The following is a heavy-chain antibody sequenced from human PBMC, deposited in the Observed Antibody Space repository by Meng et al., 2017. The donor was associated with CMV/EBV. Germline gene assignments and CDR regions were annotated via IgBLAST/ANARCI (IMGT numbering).Heavy chain of an antibody. Sequence: GESLKISCAASGFTFSSYWMSWVRQAPGKGLEWVANIKQDGSEKYYVDSVKGRFTISRDNAKNSLYLQMNSLRAEDTAVYYCARERTYLRGYSGYDFRYFDHWGQGTLVTVSS. V-gene: IGHV3-7*01. J-gene: IGHJ4*02. D-gene: IGHD5-12*01. CDR1: GFTFSSYW. CDR3: ARERTYLRGYSGYDFRYFDH. CDR2: IKQDGSEK.